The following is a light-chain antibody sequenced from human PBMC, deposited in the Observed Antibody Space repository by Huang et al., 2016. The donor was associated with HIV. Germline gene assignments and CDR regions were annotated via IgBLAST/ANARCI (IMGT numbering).Light chain of an antibody. CDR3: QQSYSAPYT. J-gene: IGKJ2*01. CDR1: QSISSF. V-gene: IGKV1-39*01. CDR2: GAS. Sequence: DIQMTQSPSSLSASVGDRVTITCRASQSISSFLHWYHQKPRKAPKLLIYGASNLESGVPSRFSGSGSGTDFTLTISSLQPEDFATYYCQQSYSAPYTFGQGTKLEIK.